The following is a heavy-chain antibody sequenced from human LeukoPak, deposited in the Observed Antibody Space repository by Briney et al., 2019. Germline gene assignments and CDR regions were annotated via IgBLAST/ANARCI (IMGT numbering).Heavy chain of an antibody. J-gene: IGHJ5*02. V-gene: IGHV3-33*03. CDR1: GFSFSTYA. CDR2: IWHDASHT. Sequence: GGSLRLSCAASGFSFSTYAMHWVRQAPGKGLEWVALIWHDASHTFYTDSVKGRFTISRDNAENTLYLQMNSLRVEDTAVYYCTRRVSATRWFDPWGQGTLVTVSS. D-gene: IGHD2-15*01. CDR3: TRRVSATRWFDP.